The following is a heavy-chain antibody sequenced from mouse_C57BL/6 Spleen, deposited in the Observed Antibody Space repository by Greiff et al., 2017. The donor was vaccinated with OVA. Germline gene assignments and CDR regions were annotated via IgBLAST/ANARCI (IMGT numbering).Heavy chain of an antibody. J-gene: IGHJ4*01. D-gene: IGHD2-13*01. Sequence: EVKLVESGGGLVKPGGSLKLSCAASGFTFSSYAMSWVRQTPEKRLEWVATISDGGSYTYYPDNVKGRFTISRDNAKNNLYLQMSHLKSEDTAMYYCARVRGLDAMDYWGQGTSVTVSS. V-gene: IGHV5-4*03. CDR3: ARVRGLDAMDY. CDR1: GFTFSSYA. CDR2: ISDGGSYT.